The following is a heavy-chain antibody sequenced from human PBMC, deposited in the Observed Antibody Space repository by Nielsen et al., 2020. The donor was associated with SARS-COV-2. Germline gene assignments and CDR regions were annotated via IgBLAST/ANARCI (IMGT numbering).Heavy chain of an antibody. CDR2: ISTYNGNT. V-gene: IGHV1-18*04. CDR1: GYTFTSYG. D-gene: IGHD6-19*01. CDR3: ARGLIAVAGPYYFDY. Sequence: ASVKVSCKASGYTFTSYGFSWVRQAPGQGLEWMGWISTYNGNTHYAQNVQGRVTMTTDTSTSTAYMELRSLTSDDAAVYYCARGLIAVAGPYYFDYWGQGTLVTVSA. J-gene: IGHJ4*02.